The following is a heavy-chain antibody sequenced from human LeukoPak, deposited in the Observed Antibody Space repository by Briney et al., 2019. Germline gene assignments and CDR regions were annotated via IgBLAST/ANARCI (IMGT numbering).Heavy chain of an antibody. V-gene: IGHV1-8*03. D-gene: IGHD3-9*01. CDR1: GYTFTSYD. J-gene: IGHJ4*02. CDR3: ARSAVRYFDWLLPFDY. CDR2: MNPNSGNT. Sequence: ASVKVSCKASGYTFTSYDINWVRQATGQGLEWMGWMNPNSGNTGYAQKFQGRVTITRNTSISTAYMELSSLRSEDTAVYYCARSAVRYFDWLLPFDYWGQGTLVTVSS.